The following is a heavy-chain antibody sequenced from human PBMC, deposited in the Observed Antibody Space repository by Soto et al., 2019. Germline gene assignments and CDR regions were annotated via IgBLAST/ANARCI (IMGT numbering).Heavy chain of an antibody. D-gene: IGHD2-21*01. CDR3: ARDVPDTSLFFYYYGMDV. CDR2: ISTDTGNT. V-gene: IGHV1-18*01. CDR1: GYSFTSYG. Sequence: QVHLVQSGAEVRKPGASVKVSCKASGYSFTSYGISWVRQAPGQGLDWMGWISTDTGNTNYAHNLQVRVSMTIDPSTSTAYMELWSLGSDDTAVYYCARDVPDTSLFFYYYGMDVWGQGTTVTVSS. J-gene: IGHJ6*02.